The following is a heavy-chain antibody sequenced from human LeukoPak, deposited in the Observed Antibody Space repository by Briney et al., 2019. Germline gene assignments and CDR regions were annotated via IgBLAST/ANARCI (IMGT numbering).Heavy chain of an antibody. J-gene: IGHJ4*02. Sequence: ASVKVSCKASGYTFTSYGISWVRQAPGQGLEWMGRIIPILGIANYAQKFQGRVTITADKSTSTAYMELSSLRSEDTAVYYCAREADTAGGYWGQGTLVTVSS. D-gene: IGHD5-18*01. CDR2: IIPILGIA. CDR1: GYTFTSYG. CDR3: AREADTAGGY. V-gene: IGHV1-69*04.